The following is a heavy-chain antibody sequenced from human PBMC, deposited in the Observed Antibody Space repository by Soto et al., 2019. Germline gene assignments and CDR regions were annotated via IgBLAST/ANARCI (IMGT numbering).Heavy chain of an antibody. V-gene: IGHV3-30*18. J-gene: IGHJ4*02. CDR1: GFSFKTYG. D-gene: IGHD7-27*01. Sequence: QVQVVESGGGVVQPGRSLRLSCVASGFSFKTYGMHWVRQAPGKGLEWVALISGDGHTAYYADSLKGRFTISRDNSKKMVYLQMNSLRPEDTALYYCAKAIYDTGVDDYWGQGTHVIVSS. CDR2: ISGDGHTA. CDR3: AKAIYDTGVDDY.